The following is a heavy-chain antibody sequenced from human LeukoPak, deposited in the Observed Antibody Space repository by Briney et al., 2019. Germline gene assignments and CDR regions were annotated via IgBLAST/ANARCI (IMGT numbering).Heavy chain of an antibody. CDR3: ARGPHLVNDYTSYYYGMDV. CDR1: GGSFSGYY. V-gene: IGHV4-34*01. CDR2: INHSGST. D-gene: IGHD4-11*01. J-gene: IGHJ6*02. Sequence: SETLSLTCAVYGGSFSGYYWSWIRQPPGKGLEWIGEINHSGSTNYNPSLKSRVTISVDTSKNQFSLKLSSVTAADTAVYYCARGPHLVNDYTSYYYGMDVWGQGTTVTVSS.